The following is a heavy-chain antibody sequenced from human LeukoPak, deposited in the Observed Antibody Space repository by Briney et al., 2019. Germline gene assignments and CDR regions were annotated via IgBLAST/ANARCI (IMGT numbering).Heavy chain of an antibody. V-gene: IGHV1-2*01. CDR1: GYTFSGFY. J-gene: IGHJ6*03. CDR3: AKDRYGDYEAPFHYYMDA. Sequence: ASVKVSCKASGYTFSGFYIHWVRQAPGQGLEWKGWINPNSGVTNYAQKLQGRVTSTRDTSIDTAYMQLSRLRSDDTAVYYCAKDRYGDYEAPFHYYMDAWGRGTTVTVSS. D-gene: IGHD5-12*01. CDR2: INPNSGVT.